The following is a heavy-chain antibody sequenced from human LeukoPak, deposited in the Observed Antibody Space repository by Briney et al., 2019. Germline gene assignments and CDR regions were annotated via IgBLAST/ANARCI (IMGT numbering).Heavy chain of an antibody. CDR2: INHSGST. V-gene: IGHV4-34*01. J-gene: IGHJ3*02. D-gene: IGHD3-22*01. CDR1: GGSLSGSY. CDR3: ARVAKQTYYYDSSDAFDI. Sequence: SETLSLTCAVYGGSLSGSYWSWIRQPPGKGLEWIREINHSGSTNSNPSLKSRVTISVDTSKNQFSLKLSSVTAADTAVYYCARVAKQTYYYDSSDAFDIWGQGTMVTVSS.